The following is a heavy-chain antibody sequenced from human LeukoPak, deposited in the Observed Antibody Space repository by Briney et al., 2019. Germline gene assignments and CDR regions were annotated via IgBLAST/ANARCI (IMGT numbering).Heavy chain of an antibody. CDR3: ARELGIAVAGTLGY. CDR2: IWYDGSNK. D-gene: IGHD6-19*01. J-gene: IGHJ4*02. CDR1: GFTFSSYA. V-gene: IGHV3-33*01. Sequence: PGGSLRLSCAASGFTFSSYAMHWVRQAPGKGLEWVADIWYDGSNKSYSNSVKGRFTISRDHSKNTLYLQMKSLRAEDTAVYYCARELGIAVAGTLGYWGQGTLVTVSS.